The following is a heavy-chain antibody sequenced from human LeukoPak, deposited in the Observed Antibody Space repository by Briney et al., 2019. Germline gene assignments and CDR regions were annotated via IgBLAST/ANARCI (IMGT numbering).Heavy chain of an antibody. CDR1: GYTFTGYH. V-gene: IGHV1-2*02. CDR2: INCNSGGT. CDR3: ARDQEFIMVRGA. Sequence: VASVKVSCKASGYTFTGYHMHWVRQAPGQGLEWMGWINCNSGGTNYAQKFQGRVTMTRDTSISTAYMELSRLRSDDTAVYYCARDQEFIMVRGAWGQGTLVTVSS. J-gene: IGHJ4*02. D-gene: IGHD3-10*01.